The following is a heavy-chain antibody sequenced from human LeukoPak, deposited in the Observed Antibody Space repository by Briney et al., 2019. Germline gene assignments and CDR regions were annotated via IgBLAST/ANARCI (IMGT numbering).Heavy chain of an antibody. V-gene: IGHV4-59*01. CDR3: ARVLGYRATYYYYYYMDV. CDR2: IYYSGST. Sequence: PSETLSLTCTVSGGSISSYYWSWIRQPPGKGLEWIGYIYYSGSTNYNPSLKSRVTISVDTSKNQFSLKLSSVTAADTAVYYCARVLGYRATYYYYYYMDVWGKGTTVTISS. CDR1: GGSISSYY. J-gene: IGHJ6*03. D-gene: IGHD3-16*02.